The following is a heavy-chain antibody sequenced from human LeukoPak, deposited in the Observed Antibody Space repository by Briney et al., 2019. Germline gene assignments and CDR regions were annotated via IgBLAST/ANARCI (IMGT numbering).Heavy chain of an antibody. CDR2: IYSGGST. V-gene: IGHV3-66*01. CDR1: GFIVTSSY. CDR3: ARGGERLAATRY. Sequence: PGGSLRLSCAASGFIVTSSYMSWVRQAPGKGLEWVSVIYSGGSTYYSDSVKGRFTISTDNSKNTLYLQMSSLRAEDTAVYYCARGGERLAATRYWGQGTLVTVSS. J-gene: IGHJ4*02. D-gene: IGHD6-13*01.